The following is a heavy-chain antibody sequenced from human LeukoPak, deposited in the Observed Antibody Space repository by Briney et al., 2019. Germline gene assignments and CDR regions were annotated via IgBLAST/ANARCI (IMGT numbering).Heavy chain of an antibody. CDR1: RFTFSGYE. J-gene: IGHJ4*02. CDR2: ISSSGSTI. V-gene: IGHV3-48*03. Sequence: PGGSLRLSCAASRFTFSGYEMNWVRQAPGKGLEWVSYISSSGSTIYYADSVKGRFTISRDNAKNSLYLQMNSLRAEDTAVYYCARDRGRLRLGYWGQGTLVTVSS. CDR3: ARDRGRLRLGY. D-gene: IGHD5-12*01.